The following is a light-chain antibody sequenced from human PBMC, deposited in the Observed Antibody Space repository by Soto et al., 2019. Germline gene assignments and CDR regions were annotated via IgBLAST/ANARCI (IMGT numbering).Light chain of an antibody. CDR3: QRYNSVPNT. CDR1: QGISHY. Sequence: DVQMTQSPSSLSASVGDRVTITCRASQGISHYLAWYQQKPGRFPKLLIYGASTLHSGVPSRFSGSGSGTDFTLTINRLQPEDVATYYCQRYNSVPNTFGPGTKVDIK. CDR2: GAS. J-gene: IGKJ3*01. V-gene: IGKV1-27*01.